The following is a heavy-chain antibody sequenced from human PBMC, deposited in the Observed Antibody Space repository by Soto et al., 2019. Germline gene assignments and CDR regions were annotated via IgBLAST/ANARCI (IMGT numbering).Heavy chain of an antibody. J-gene: IGHJ4*02. D-gene: IGHD3-22*01. CDR3: TTDKVPLYYYDSSGYLG. Sequence: EVQLVESGGGLVKPGGSLRLSCAASGFTFSNAWMSWVRQAPGKGLEWVGRIKSKTDGGTTDYAAPVKGRFTISRDDSKNTLYLQMNSLKTEDTAVYYCTTDKVPLYYYDSSGYLGWGQGTLVTVSS. V-gene: IGHV3-15*01. CDR1: GFTFSNAW. CDR2: IKSKTDGGTT.